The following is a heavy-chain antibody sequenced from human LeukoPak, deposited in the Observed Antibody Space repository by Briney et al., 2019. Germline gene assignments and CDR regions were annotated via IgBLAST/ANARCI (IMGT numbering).Heavy chain of an antibody. D-gene: IGHD6-6*01. CDR1: GYTFTGYY. Sequence: ASVKVSCKASGYTFTGYYMHWLRQAPGQGLEWMGRINPNSGGTNYAQKFQGRVTMTRDTSISTAYMELSRLRSDDTAVYYCARLRSSSSHYYYGMDVWGQGTTVTVSS. CDR3: ARLRSSSSHYYYGMDV. V-gene: IGHV1-2*06. J-gene: IGHJ6*02. CDR2: INPNSGGT.